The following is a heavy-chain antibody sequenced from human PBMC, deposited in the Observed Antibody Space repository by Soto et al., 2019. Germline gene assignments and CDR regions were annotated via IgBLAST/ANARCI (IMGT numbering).Heavy chain of an antibody. D-gene: IGHD2-2*02. CDR1: GFTFSSYS. CDR3: VRGGRGYTGDEVFEI. CDR2: ISAYSSPI. J-gene: IGHJ3*02. V-gene: IGHV3-21*06. Sequence: EVQLVESGGGLVKPGGSLRLSCVDSGFTFSSYSMNWVRQAPGKGLEWVSSISAYSSPIFYADSVKGRFTISRDNAKNSVYLQMNRLRGGDTAVYYCVRGGRGYTGDEVFEIWGQGTMVTVSS.